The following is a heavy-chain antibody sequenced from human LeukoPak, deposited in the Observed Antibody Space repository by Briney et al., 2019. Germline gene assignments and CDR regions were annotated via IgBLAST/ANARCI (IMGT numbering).Heavy chain of an antibody. CDR1: GFTFSSYS. V-gene: IGHV3-48*04. Sequence: HPGGSLRLSCAASGFTFSSYSMNWVRQAPGKGLEWVSYISSSSSTIYYADSVKGRFTISRDNAKNSLYLQMNSLRAEDTAVYYCASRQMVRGVTHDYWGQGTLVTVSS. J-gene: IGHJ4*02. CDR3: ASRQMVRGVTHDY. D-gene: IGHD3-10*01. CDR2: ISSSSSTI.